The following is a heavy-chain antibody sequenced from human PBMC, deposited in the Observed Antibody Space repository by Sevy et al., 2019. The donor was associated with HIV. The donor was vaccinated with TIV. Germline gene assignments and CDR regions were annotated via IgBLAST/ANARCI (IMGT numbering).Heavy chain of an antibody. CDR3: ARSLELRGFDY. CDR1: GFTSSSYS. D-gene: IGHD1-7*01. V-gene: IGHV3-21*01. CDR2: ISSSSSYI. J-gene: IGHJ4*02. Sequence: GGSLRLSCAASGFTSSSYSMNWVRQAPGKGLEWVSSISSSSSYIYYADSVKGRFTISRDNAKNSLYLQMNSLRAEDTAVYYCARSLELRGFDYWGQGTLVTVSS.